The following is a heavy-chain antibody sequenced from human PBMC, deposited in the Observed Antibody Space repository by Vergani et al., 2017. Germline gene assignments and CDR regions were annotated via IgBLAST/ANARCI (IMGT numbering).Heavy chain of an antibody. CDR2: ISHDGNKK. J-gene: IGHJ6*03. Sequence: QVQLVESGGSVVQPGRSLRLSCAASGFTFSNYGLHWVRQAPGQGLEWVAVISHDGNKKYYVDSVKGRFTISRDNSKNTLYIYMNSLRADDTAVYYCAKDPRLKEDYYYYYMDVWGKGTTVTVSS. V-gene: IGHV3-30*18. CDR1: GFTFSNYG. CDR3: AKDPRLKEDYYYYYMDV.